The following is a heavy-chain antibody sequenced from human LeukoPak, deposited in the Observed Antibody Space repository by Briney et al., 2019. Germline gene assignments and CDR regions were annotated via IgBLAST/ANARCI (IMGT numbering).Heavy chain of an antibody. CDR2: IIPIVGST. D-gene: IGHD4-23*01. V-gene: IGHV1-69*04. CDR3: ARHYGGLDDY. CDR1: GDTFSSYG. Sequence: GASVKVSCKTSGDTFSSYGISWVRQAPGQGPEWMGRIIPIVGSTNYAEKLQGRVTITADKSTSTVYMVLSSLRSEDTAVYYCARHYGGLDDYWGQGTLVTVSS. J-gene: IGHJ4*02.